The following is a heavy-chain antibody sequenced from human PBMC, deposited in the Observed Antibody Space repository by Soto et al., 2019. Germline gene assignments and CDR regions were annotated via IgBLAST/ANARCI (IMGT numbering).Heavy chain of an antibody. CDR2: ISYDGSNK. J-gene: IGHJ6*02. V-gene: IGHV3-30-3*01. D-gene: IGHD3-3*01. Sequence: PGGSLRLSCAASGFTFSSYAMHWVRQAPGKGLEWVAVISYDGSNKYYADSVKGRFTISRDNSKNTLYLQMNSLRAEDTAVYYCARAYDFWSGYSLRYYYYYGMDVWGQGTTVTVS. CDR3: ARAYDFWSGYSLRYYYYYGMDV. CDR1: GFTFSSYA.